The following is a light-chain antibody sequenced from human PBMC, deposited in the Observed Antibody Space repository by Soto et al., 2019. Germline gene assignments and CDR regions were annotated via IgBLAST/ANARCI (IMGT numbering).Light chain of an antibody. Sequence: ENVLTQSPATLSLSPGERATLSCRASQSVAYALAWYQQKPGQAPRLLISDASSRATGVPDRFSGSGSGTDFTLTIFRLEPEDFALYYCQQYGPSLITFGQGTRLEIK. CDR3: QQYGPSLIT. V-gene: IGKV3-20*01. CDR2: DAS. J-gene: IGKJ5*01. CDR1: QSVAYA.